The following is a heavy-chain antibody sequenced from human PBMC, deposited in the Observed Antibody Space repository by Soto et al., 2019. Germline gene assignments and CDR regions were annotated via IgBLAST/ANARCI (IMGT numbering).Heavy chain of an antibody. V-gene: IGHV3-9*01. CDR1: GFTFDDYA. CDR3: AKGGGGATIFDY. Sequence: VQLVESGGGLVQPGRSLRLSCAASGFTFDDYAMHWVRQAPGKGLEWVSGISWNSGSIGYADSVKGRFTISRDNAKNSLYLQMNSLRAEDTALYYCAKGGGGATIFDYWGQGTLVTVSS. J-gene: IGHJ4*02. D-gene: IGHD1-26*01. CDR2: ISWNSGSI.